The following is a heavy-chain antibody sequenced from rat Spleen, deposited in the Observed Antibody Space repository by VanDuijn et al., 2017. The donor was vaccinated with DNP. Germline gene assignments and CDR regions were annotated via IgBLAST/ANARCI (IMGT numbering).Heavy chain of an antibody. D-gene: IGHD1-11*01. CDR3: TTDFERGY. CDR1: GFTFSNYD. V-gene: IGHV5-20*01. Sequence: EVQLVESGGGLVQPGRSMKLSCAASGFTFSNYDMAWVRQAPKKGLEWVAAISYDGSSTDYRDSVKGRFTISRDNTISTLYLQMDSLRSEDTATFYCTTDFERGYWGQGVMVTVSS. CDR2: ISYDGSST. J-gene: IGHJ2*01.